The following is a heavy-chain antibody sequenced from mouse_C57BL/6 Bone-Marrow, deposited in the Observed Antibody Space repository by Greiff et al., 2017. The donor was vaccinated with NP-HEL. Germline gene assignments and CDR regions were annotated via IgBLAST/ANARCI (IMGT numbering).Heavy chain of an antibody. Sequence: EVKLVESGGDLVKPGGSLKLSCAASGFTFSSYGMSWVRQTPDKRLEWVATISSGGSYTYYPDSVKGRFTISRDNAKHTLYLQMSSMNSEDTAMYYCARRLLYYFDYWGQGTTLTGSS. CDR3: ARRLLYYFDY. CDR2: ISSGGSYT. J-gene: IGHJ2*01. V-gene: IGHV5-6*02. CDR1: GFTFSSYG.